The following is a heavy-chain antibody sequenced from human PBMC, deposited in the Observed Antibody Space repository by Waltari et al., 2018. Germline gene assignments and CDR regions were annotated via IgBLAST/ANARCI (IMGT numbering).Heavy chain of an antibody. Sequence: QVQLVESGGGVVQPGRSLRLSCAASGFTFSSYGMHWVRQAPGKGLEGVAVIWYDGSNKYYADAVKGRFTISRDNSKNTLYLQMNSLRAEDTAVYYCARDPVVAAPYGMDVWGQGTTVTVSS. J-gene: IGHJ6*02. D-gene: IGHD2-15*01. CDR1: GFTFSSYG. CDR2: IWYDGSNK. CDR3: ARDPVVAAPYGMDV. V-gene: IGHV3-33*01.